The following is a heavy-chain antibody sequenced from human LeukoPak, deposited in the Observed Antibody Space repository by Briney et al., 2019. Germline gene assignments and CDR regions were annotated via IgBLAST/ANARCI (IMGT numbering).Heavy chain of an antibody. CDR3: ARDNDIVVVPAAPDV. D-gene: IGHD2-2*01. CDR2: ISSSGSTI. V-gene: IGHV3-11*04. CDR1: GFTFSDYY. Sequence: GGSLRLSCAASGFTFSDYYMSWIRQAPGKGLEWVSYISSSGSTIYYADSVKGRFTISRDNAKNSVYLQMNSLRAEDTAVYYCARDNDIVVVPAAPDVWGKGTTVTVSS. J-gene: IGHJ6*04.